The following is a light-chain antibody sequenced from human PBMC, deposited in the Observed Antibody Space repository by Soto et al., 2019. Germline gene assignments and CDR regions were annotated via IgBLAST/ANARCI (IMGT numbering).Light chain of an antibody. Sequence: QSAPTQPASVSGSPGQSITISCTGTSSDVGGYHYVSWYQQHPGKAPKLMIYDVSDRPSGVSTRFSGSKSGYTASLTISGLQAEDEADYFCSSYTSSSTRVFGGGTKLTVL. CDR3: SSYTSSSTRV. CDR1: SSDVGGYHY. J-gene: IGLJ3*02. CDR2: DVS. V-gene: IGLV2-14*01.